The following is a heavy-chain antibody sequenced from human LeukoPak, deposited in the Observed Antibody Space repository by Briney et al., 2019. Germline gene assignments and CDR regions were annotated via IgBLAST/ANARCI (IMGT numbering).Heavy chain of an antibody. CDR3: ARVVYCSGGSCQIFAFDI. Sequence: GGSLRLSCAASGFTFSDYYMSWIRQAPGQGPEWISYISSSDNSIFYADSVKGQFIISRDNTENSLYLQMNSLRAEDTAVYYCARVVYCSGGSCQIFAFDIWGQGTKVTVSS. CDR1: GFTFSDYY. CDR2: ISSSDNSI. V-gene: IGHV3-11*01. J-gene: IGHJ3*02. D-gene: IGHD2-15*01.